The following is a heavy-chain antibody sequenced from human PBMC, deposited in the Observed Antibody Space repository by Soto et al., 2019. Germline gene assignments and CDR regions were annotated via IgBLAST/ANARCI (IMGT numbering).Heavy chain of an antibody. V-gene: IGHV1-46*01. CDR3: ARASSRRYYLDY. Sequence: QVHLVQSGVEVKKPGASVKFSCKASGYTFTSYHMHWVRQTPGQGLEWMGMIDPSGGSTNYAQKCQGRVTMTRDTSTSTVHMDLSSLRSEDTALYYCARASSRRYYLDYWGQGILVTVSS. CDR1: GYTFTSYH. CDR2: IDPSGGST. D-gene: IGHD6-6*01. J-gene: IGHJ4*02.